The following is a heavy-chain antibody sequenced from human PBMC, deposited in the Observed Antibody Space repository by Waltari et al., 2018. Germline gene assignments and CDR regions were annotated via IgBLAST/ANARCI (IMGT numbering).Heavy chain of an antibody. D-gene: IGHD1-26*01. CDR3: ARAQSGSYRDFDY. V-gene: IGHV3-72*01. J-gene: IGHJ4*02. CDR2: SRNKANSYTT. Sequence: EVQLVESGGGLVQPGGSLRLSCAVSGFTLSDQYMDWVRQAPGKGLEWVSRSRNKANSYTTEYAASVKGRFTISSDDSKNSLYLQMSSLKTEDTAVYFCARAQSGSYRDFDYWGQGALVTVSS. CDR1: GFTLSDQY.